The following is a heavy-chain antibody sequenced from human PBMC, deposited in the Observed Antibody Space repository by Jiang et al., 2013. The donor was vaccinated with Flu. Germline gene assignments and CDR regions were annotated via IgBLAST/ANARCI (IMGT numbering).Heavy chain of an antibody. CDR1: GGSISSYY. D-gene: IGHD2-15*01. CDR3: ARADCSGGTCYPIDY. Sequence: LVKPSETLSLTCTVSGGSISSYYWSWVRQPPGKGLDWIGYIYYSGSTNYNPSLKSRVTISVDTSKNQFSLKVSAVTAADTAVYYCARADCSGGTCYPIDYWGQGTLVTVSS. J-gene: IGHJ4*02. CDR2: IYYSGST. V-gene: IGHV4-59*01.